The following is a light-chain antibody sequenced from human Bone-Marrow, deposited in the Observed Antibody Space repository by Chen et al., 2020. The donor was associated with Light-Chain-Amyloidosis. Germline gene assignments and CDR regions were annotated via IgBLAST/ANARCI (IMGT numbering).Light chain of an antibody. J-gene: IGLJ2*01. CDR2: RDT. V-gene: IGLV3-25*03. CDR3: QSADSSGTYEVI. Sequence: SYELTQPPSVSVSPGQPARITCSGDDLPTKYAYWYQQKPGQAPVLVRHRDTERPSGISERFSGSSSGTTATLTSSGVQAEDEADYHCQSADSSGTYEVIFGGGTKLTVL. CDR1: DLPTKY.